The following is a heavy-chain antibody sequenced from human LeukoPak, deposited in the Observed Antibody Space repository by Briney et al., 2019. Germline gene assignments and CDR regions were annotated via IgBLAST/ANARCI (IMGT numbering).Heavy chain of an antibody. D-gene: IGHD1-7*01. CDR1: GFTFSSYW. CDR2: INSDGSST. CDR3: AIGITGTRRDY. Sequence: GGSLRLSCAASGFTFSSYWMHWVRHAPGKGLVWVSRINSDGSSTSYADSVKGRSTISRDNAKNTLYLQMNSLRAEDTAVYYCAIGITGTRRDYWGQGTLVTVSS. J-gene: IGHJ4*02. V-gene: IGHV3-74*01.